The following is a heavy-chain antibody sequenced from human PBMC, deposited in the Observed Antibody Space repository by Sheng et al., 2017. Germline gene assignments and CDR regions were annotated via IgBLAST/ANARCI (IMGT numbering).Heavy chain of an antibody. J-gene: IGHJ4*02. CDR1: GGTFSNYA. V-gene: IGHV1-69*05. CDR2: IMPIFGTP. CDR3: ASGSGYDEFDH. Sequence: QVQLVQSGAEVKKPGSSVKVSCRPAGGTFSNYAITWVRQAPGQGLEWMGGIMPIFGTPKYAQKFQGRLTISTDESTNTAFLDLSSLRSEDTAVYFCASGSGYDEFDHWGQGTQVIVSS. D-gene: IGHD5-12*01.